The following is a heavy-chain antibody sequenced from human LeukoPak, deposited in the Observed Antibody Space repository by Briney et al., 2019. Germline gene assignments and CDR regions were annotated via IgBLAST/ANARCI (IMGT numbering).Heavy chain of an antibody. CDR3: AKDEAWATYYYYGMDV. V-gene: IGHV3-30*18. CDR2: ISYDGSNK. J-gene: IGHJ6*02. D-gene: IGHD3-16*01. Sequence: PGRSLRLSCAASGSTFSSYGMHWVRQAPGKGLEWVAVISYDGSNKYYADSVKGRFTISRDNSKNTLYLQMNSLRAEDTAVYYCAKDEAWATYYYYGMDVWGQGTTVTVSS. CDR1: GSTFSSYG.